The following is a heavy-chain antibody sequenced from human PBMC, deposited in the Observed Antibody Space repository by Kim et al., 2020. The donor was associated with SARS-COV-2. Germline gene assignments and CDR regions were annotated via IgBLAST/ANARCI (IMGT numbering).Heavy chain of an antibody. CDR3: ARLSAMVRGVIGY. D-gene: IGHD3-10*01. J-gene: IGHJ4*02. V-gene: IGHV4-39*01. Sequence: YNPSLRSRVTISVDTSKNQFSLKLGSVTAADTAVYYCARLSAMVRGVIGYWGQGTLVTVSS.